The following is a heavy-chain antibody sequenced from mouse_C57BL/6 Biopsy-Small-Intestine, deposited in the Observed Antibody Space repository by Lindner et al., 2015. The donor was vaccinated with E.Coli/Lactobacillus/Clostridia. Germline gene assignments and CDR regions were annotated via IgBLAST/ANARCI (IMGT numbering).Heavy chain of an antibody. CDR1: GYVFINYG. J-gene: IGHJ1*03. Sequence: VQLQESGAELARPGASVKMSCKASGYVFINYGISWVKQRPGQGLEWIGEIYPRSGHTYYNEKFKDKATLTADKSSSTVYMDLRSLTSEDSAVYFCARFPYYAYENWYFDVWGTGTTVAVSS. CDR2: IYPRSGHT. CDR3: ARFPYYAYENWYFDV. D-gene: IGHD2-9*01. V-gene: IGHV1-81*01.